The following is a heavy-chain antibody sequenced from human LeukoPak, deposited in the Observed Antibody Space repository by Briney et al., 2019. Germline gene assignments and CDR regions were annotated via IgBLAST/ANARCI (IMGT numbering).Heavy chain of an antibody. D-gene: IGHD6-25*01. Sequence: PSETLSLTCTVSGGSIISDDFYWGWIRQPPGKGLEWIGSIFYSGNTYYNSSLKSRVTISVDKSKNQFSLILTSVTAAETAVYYCARDCCGYRSWFAPWSQGTLVTVS. V-gene: IGHV4-39*07. CDR2: IFYSGNT. J-gene: IGHJ5*02. CDR1: GGSIISDDFY. CDR3: ARDCCGYRSWFAP.